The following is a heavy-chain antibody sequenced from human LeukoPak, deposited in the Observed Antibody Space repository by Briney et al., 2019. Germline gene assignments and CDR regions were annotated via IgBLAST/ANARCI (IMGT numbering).Heavy chain of an antibody. D-gene: IGHD4-17*01. CDR2: IRGSGGST. CDR3: AKGPTTIDAFDI. CDR1: GFTFSSYA. J-gene: IGHJ3*02. Sequence: GGSLRLSCAASGFTFSSYAMSWVRQAPGKGLEWVSTIRGSGGSTYYADSVKGRFTISRDNSKNTLYLQMNSLRVEDTAVYFCAKGPTTIDAFDIWGQGTMVTVTS. V-gene: IGHV3-23*01.